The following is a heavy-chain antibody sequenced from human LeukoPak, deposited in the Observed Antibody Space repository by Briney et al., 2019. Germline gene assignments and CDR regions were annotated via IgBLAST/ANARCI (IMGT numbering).Heavy chain of an antibody. CDR1: GGSVSSGNYY. V-gene: IGHV4-61*01. Sequence: PSETLSLTCTVSGGSVSSGNYYWSWIRQPPGKGLEWIGYIYYSGSTNYNPSLKSRVTMSVDTSKNQFSLKLSSVTAADTAVYYCARRPSGYYYLDYWGQGTLVTVSS. D-gene: IGHD3-22*01. J-gene: IGHJ4*02. CDR3: ARRPSGYYYLDY. CDR2: IYYSGST.